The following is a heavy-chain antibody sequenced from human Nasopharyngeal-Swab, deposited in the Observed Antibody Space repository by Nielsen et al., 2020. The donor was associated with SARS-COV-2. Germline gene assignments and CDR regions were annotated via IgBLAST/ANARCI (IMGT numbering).Heavy chain of an antibody. CDR2: INPSGGST. V-gene: IGHV1-46*01. D-gene: IGHD1-7*01. CDR3: ATPWPGPYWNYGRGDY. J-gene: IGHJ4*02. CDR1: GYTFTSYY. Sequence: ASVKVSCKASGYTFTSYYMHWVRQAPGQGLEWMGIINPSGGSTSYAQKFQGRVTMTRDTSTSTVYMELSSLRSEDTAVYYCATPWPGPYWNYGRGDYWGQGTLVTVSS.